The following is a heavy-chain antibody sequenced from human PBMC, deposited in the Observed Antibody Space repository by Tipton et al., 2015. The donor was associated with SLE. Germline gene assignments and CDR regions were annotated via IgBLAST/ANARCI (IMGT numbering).Heavy chain of an antibody. CDR3: AKIRSTQVSAASNY. J-gene: IGHJ4*01. Sequence: SLRLSCVGSGFRFSGFYMAWIRQAPGQGLEWVAVISNDGKNQYYADSVRGRFTISRDNSKNTLYLQMNSLRAEDTAVYYCAKIRSTQVSAASNYWGHGTLVTVSS. V-gene: IGHV3-30*18. CDR2: ISNDGKNQ. D-gene: IGHD2-2*01. CDR1: GFRFSGFY.